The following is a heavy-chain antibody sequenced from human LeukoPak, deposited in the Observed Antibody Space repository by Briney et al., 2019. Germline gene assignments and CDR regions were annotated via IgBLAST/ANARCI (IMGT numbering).Heavy chain of an antibody. Sequence: GGSLRLSCAASGFTFNNYALNWVRQAPGKGLEWVSIISDSGDGTYYADSVKGRFTISRDNSKNTLYLQMNSLRAEDTAVYYCAKDGSLTRFDYWGQGILVTVSS. CDR2: ISDSGDGT. J-gene: IGHJ4*02. D-gene: IGHD2-15*01. CDR3: AKDGSLTRFDY. V-gene: IGHV3-23*01. CDR1: GFTFNNYA.